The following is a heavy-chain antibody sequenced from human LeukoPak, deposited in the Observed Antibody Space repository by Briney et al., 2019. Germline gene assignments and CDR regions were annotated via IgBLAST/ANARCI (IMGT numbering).Heavy chain of an antibody. V-gene: IGHV3-20*04. Sequence: GGSLRLSCAASGFTFDDYGMSWVRQAPGKGLEWVSGINWNGGSTGYADSVKGRFTISRDNSKNTLYLQMNSLRAEDTAVYYCARGGSYLSAFDIWGQGTMVTVSS. J-gene: IGHJ3*02. CDR2: INWNGGST. CDR1: GFTFDDYG. CDR3: ARGGSYLSAFDI. D-gene: IGHD1-26*01.